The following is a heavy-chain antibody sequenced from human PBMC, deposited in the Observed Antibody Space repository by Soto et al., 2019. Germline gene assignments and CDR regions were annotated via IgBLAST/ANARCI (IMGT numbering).Heavy chain of an antibody. V-gene: IGHV4-4*02. D-gene: IGHD6-19*01. Sequence: SETLSLTCAVSSGSISSSNWWSWVRQPPGKGLEWIGEIYHSGSTNYNPSLKSRVTISVDKSKNQFSLKLSSVTAADTAVYYCARPPPTNIAVAGNAFDIWGQGTMVTVS. CDR1: SGSISSSNW. J-gene: IGHJ3*02. CDR3: ARPPPTNIAVAGNAFDI. CDR2: IYHSGST.